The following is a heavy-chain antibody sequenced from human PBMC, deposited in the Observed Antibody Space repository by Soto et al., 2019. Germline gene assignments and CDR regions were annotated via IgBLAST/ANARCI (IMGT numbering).Heavy chain of an antibody. J-gene: IGHJ5*02. Sequence: ETLSLTCTVSGGSISSYYWSWIRQPPGKGLEWIGYIYYSGSTNYNPSLKSRVTISVDTSKNQFSLKLSSVTAADTAVYYCAKVNDFGTGYYSPNWFAPWGQGTLVTVSS. CDR2: IYYSGST. CDR1: GGSISSYY. D-gene: IGHD3-3*01. V-gene: IGHV4-59*01. CDR3: AKVNDFGTGYYSPNWFAP.